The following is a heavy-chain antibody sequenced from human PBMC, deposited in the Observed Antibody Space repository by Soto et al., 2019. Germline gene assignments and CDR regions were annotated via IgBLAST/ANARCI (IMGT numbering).Heavy chain of an antibody. J-gene: IGHJ4*02. V-gene: IGHV3-73*02. CDR1: GFTFSGSA. D-gene: IGHD4-17*01. CDR3: TRPYYGDSLVEFDY. CDR2: IRSKANSYAT. Sequence: EVQLVESGGGLVQPGGSLKLSCAASGFTFSGSAMHWVRQASGKGLEWVGRIRSKANSYATAYAASVKGRFTISRDDSKNTAYLQMNSLKTEDTAVYYCTRPYYGDSLVEFDYWGQGTLVTVSS.